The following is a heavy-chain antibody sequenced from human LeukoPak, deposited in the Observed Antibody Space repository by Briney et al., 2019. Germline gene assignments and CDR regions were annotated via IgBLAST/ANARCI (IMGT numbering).Heavy chain of an antibody. Sequence: SVKVSCKASGGTFSSYAISWVRQAPGQGLEWMGGSIPIFGTANYAQKFQGRVTITTDESTSTAYMELSSLRSEDTDVYYCARGEAIGYCSGGSCYSRRYYYYMDVWGKGTTVTVSS. CDR2: SIPIFGTA. D-gene: IGHD2-15*01. CDR3: ARGEAIGYCSGGSCYSRRYYYYMDV. J-gene: IGHJ6*03. CDR1: GGTFSSYA. V-gene: IGHV1-69*05.